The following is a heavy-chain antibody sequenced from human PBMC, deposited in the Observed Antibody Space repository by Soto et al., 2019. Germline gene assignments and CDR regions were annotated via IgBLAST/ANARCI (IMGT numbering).Heavy chain of an antibody. CDR1: GGSISSSSYY. J-gene: IGHJ5*02. D-gene: IGHD6-13*01. Sequence: ASETLSLTCTVSGGSISSSSYYWGWIRQPPGKGLEWIGSIYYSGSTYYNPSLKSRVTISVDTSKNQFSLKLSSVTAADTAVYYCASFSSSWYGWFDPWGQGTLVTVSS. CDR3: ASFSSSWYGWFDP. V-gene: IGHV4-39*01. CDR2: IYYSGST.